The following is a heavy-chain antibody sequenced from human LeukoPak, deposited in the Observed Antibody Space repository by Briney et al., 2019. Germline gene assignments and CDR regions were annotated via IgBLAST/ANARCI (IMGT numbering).Heavy chain of an antibody. J-gene: IGHJ4*02. CDR3: ARGQFYYGSGTFYPMDS. CDR2: IYSGGST. CDR1: GFTFSNAW. D-gene: IGHD3-10*01. V-gene: IGHV3-66*01. Sequence: GGSLRLSCAASGFTFSNAWMSWVRQAPGKGLEWVSVIYSGGSTYYADSVKGRFSLSRDNSKNTLYLQMNSLTDEDTAVYHCARGQFYYGSGTFYPMDSWGQGTLVTVSS.